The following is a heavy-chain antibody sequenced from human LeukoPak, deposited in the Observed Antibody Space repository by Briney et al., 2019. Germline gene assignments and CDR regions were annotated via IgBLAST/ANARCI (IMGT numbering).Heavy chain of an antibody. J-gene: IGHJ6*02. Sequence: PGGTLRLSCAASGFTFSSYSMNWVRQAPGKGLEWVSSISSSSSYIYYADSVKGRFTISRDNAKNSLYLQMSNLRAEDTAVYFCARGGGLDVWGQGATVTVSS. CDR3: ARGGGLDV. V-gene: IGHV3-21*04. CDR2: ISSSSSYI. CDR1: GFTFSSYS. D-gene: IGHD3-16*01.